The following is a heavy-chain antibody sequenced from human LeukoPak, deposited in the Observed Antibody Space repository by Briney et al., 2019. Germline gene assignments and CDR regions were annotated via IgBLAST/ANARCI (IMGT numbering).Heavy chain of an antibody. V-gene: IGHV4-34*01. D-gene: IGHD3-9*01. CDR2: INHSGST. CDR1: GGSISSYY. J-gene: IGHJ5*02. CDR3: ARGTRFYDILTGYKYNWFDP. Sequence: SETLSLTCSVSGGSISSYYWSWIRQPPGKGLEWIGEINHSGSTNYNPSLKSRVTISVDTSKNQFSLKLSSVTAADTAVYYCARGTRFYDILTGYKYNWFDPWGQGTLVTVSS.